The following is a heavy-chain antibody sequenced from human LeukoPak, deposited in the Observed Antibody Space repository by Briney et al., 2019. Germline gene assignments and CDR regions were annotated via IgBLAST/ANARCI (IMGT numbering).Heavy chain of an antibody. V-gene: IGHV3-23*01. CDR3: VKDSDELIASVYSWFDP. Sequence: GGSLSFSCAASGFTFSSYGMSWVRQAQGKGLEWFSGISGGGGSTYYEDSVKGRFNISRDNFKDTLYLQMNSLRAEDTAVYYCVKDSDELIASVYSWFDPWGQGTQVTVSS. CDR2: ISGGGGST. J-gene: IGHJ5*02. D-gene: IGHD6-13*01. CDR1: GFTFSSYG.